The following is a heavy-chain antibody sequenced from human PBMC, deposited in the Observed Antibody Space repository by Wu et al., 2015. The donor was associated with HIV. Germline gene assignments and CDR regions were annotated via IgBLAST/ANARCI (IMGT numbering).Heavy chain of an antibody. CDR1: RGTFS. D-gene: IGHD1-20*01. Sequence: QVQLVQSGPEVKKPGSSVKVSCKSSRGTFSISWVRQAPGQGLEWMGWIISVFDTTHYAQNFQARVTFTADKSTNTAYMELRSLRFEDTAIYYCARVGIIGTSVFDIWGQGTMVTVSS. CDR3: ARVGIIGTSVFDI. J-gene: IGHJ3*02. CDR2: IISVFDTT. V-gene: IGHV1-69*14.